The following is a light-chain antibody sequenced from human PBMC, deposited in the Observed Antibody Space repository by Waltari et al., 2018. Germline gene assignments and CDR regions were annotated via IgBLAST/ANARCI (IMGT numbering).Light chain of an antibody. CDR1: QSVLYSTNSHNA. CDR2: CAS. Sequence: DIVLTQSLDSLALSLGERAPISCRSSQSVLYSTNSHNALAWYQQRPGQPPKLLFYCASTRVAGVPDRFDGSGSGTDFTLTISSLQAEDLAVYYCQQYYTTPCTFGQGTRLEIK. V-gene: IGKV4-1*01. J-gene: IGKJ2*02. CDR3: QQYYTTPCT.